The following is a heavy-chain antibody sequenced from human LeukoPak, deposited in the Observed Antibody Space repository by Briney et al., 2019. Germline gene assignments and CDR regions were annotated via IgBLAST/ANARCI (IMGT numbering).Heavy chain of an antibody. J-gene: IGHJ4*02. CDR2: IYPGDSDT. CDR3: VRRTPANDY. CDR1: GYSFTTYW. V-gene: IGHV5-51*01. Sequence: GESLKISCKGSGYSFTTYWIGWVRQMPGKGLEWMGIIYPGDSDTRYSPSFQGQVTFSADKSISTAYLQWGSLKASDTAMYYCVRRTPANDYWGQGTLVTVSS.